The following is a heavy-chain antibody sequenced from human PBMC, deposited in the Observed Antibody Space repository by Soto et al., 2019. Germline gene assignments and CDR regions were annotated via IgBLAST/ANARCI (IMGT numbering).Heavy chain of an antibody. CDR2: INHSGST. D-gene: IGHD2-2*01. CDR3: ARRGKGGIVVVPAALRGGVFDY. Sequence: QVQLQQWGAGLLKPSETLSLTCAVYGGSFSGYYWSWIRQPPGKGLEWIGEINHSGSTNYNPSLKSRVTISVETSKNQFSLKLSSVTAADTAVYYCARRGKGGIVVVPAALRGGVFDYWGQGTLVTVSS. CDR1: GGSFSGYY. V-gene: IGHV4-34*01. J-gene: IGHJ4*02.